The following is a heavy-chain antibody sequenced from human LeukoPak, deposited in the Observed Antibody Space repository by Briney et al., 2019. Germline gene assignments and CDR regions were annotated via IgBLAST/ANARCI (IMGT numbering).Heavy chain of an antibody. CDR1: GGSISSRDYY. D-gene: IGHD3-10*01. V-gene: IGHV4-30-4*01. J-gene: IGHJ4*02. CDR2: IYYSGST. CDR3: ARGIYGSGSSYLHY. Sequence: SQTQSLTCTVSGGSISSRDYYWSWIRQPPGKGLEWVGYIYYSGSTYYNPSLKSRLTISIDTSKNQFSLRLSSVTAADTAVYYCARGIYGSGSSYLHYWGQGTLVTVSS.